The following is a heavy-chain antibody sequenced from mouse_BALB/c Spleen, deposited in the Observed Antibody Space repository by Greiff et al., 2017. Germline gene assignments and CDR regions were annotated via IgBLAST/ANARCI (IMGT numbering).Heavy chain of an antibody. CDR2: IRNKANGYTT. Sequence: EVNLVESGGGLVQPGGSLRLSCATSGFTFTDYYMSWVRQPPGKALEWLGFIRNKANGYTTEYSASVKGRFTISRDNSQSILYLQMNTLRAEDSATYYCARDEDYDGPRYFDVWGAGTTVTVSS. J-gene: IGHJ1*01. CDR1: GFTFTDYY. V-gene: IGHV7-3*02. D-gene: IGHD2-4*01. CDR3: ARDEDYDGPRYFDV.